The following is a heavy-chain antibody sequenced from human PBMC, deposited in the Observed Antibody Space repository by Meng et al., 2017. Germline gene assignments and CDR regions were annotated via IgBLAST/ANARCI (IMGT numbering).Heavy chain of an antibody. CDR3: VNYCSGGKCSPNEKTQH. J-gene: IGHJ1*01. CDR1: GGPFSSGNW. Sequence: QMQLHESGPGLVKPSGTLSLTCAVSGGPFSSGNWWGWVRQPPGKGLEWIGEIFHTGNTNYNPSLQSRVSLSIDKSKSQFSLKMISVTAADTAIYYCVNYCSGGKCSPNEKTQHWGQGTLVTVSS. V-gene: IGHV4-4*02. D-gene: IGHD2-15*01. CDR2: IFHTGNT.